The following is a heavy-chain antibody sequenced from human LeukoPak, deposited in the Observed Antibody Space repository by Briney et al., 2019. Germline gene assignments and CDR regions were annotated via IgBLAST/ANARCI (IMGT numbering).Heavy chain of an antibody. CDR1: GFTFSSYW. D-gene: IGHD6-19*01. V-gene: IGHV3-7*01. CDR3: AREYSSGWQNWFDP. Sequence: GGSLRLSCAASGFTFSSYWMSWVRQAPGKGLDWVANIKQDGSEKYYVDSVKGRFTISRDNAKNSLYLQMNSLRAEDTAVYYCAREYSSGWQNWFDPWGQGTLVTVSS. CDR2: IKQDGSEK. J-gene: IGHJ5*02.